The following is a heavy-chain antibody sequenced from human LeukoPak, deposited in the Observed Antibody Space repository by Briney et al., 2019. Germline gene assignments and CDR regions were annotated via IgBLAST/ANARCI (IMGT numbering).Heavy chain of an antibody. CDR1: GFTFSSYG. CDR2: ISGSGGST. J-gene: IGHJ3*02. CDR3: AAGGEYMIVVVHDAFDI. Sequence: GGSLRLSCAASGFTFSSYGMSWVRQAPGKGLEWVSAISGSGGSTYYADSVKGRFTISRDNSKNTLYLQMNSLRAEDTAVYYCAAGGEYMIVVVHDAFDIWGQGTMVTVSS. V-gene: IGHV3-23*01. D-gene: IGHD3-22*01.